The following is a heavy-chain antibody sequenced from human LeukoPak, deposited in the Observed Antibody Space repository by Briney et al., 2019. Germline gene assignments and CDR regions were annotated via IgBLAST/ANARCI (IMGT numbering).Heavy chain of an antibody. CDR1: GFTFSSYA. J-gene: IGHJ4*02. V-gene: IGHV3-30-3*01. Sequence: GGSLRLSCAASGFTFSSYAMHWVRQAPGKGLEWVAVISYGGSNKYYADSVKGRFTISRDNSKNTLYLQMNSLRAEDTAVYYCARDVTGGYSYGLLDYWGQGTLVTVSS. D-gene: IGHD5-18*01. CDR3: ARDVTGGYSYGLLDY. CDR2: ISYGGSNK.